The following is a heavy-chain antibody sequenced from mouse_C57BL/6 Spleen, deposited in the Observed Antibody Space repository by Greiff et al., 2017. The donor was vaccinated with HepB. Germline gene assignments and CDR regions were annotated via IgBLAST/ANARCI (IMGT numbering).Heavy chain of an antibody. J-gene: IGHJ3*01. CDR2: INPSSGYT. CDR3: ARPLTTVVATRFAY. CDR1: GYTFTSYT. Sequence: VQLQESGAELARPGASVKMSCKASGYTFTSYTMHWVKQRPGQGLEWIGYINPSSGYTKYNQKFKDKATLTADKSSSTAYMQLSSLTSEDSAVYYCARPLTTVVATRFAYWGQGTLVTVSA. V-gene: IGHV1-4*01. D-gene: IGHD1-1*01.